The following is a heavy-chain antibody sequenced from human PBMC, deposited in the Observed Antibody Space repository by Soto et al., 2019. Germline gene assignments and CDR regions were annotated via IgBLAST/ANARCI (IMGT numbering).Heavy chain of an antibody. Sequence: QVQLVQSGAEVKKPGSSVKVSCKASGGTFSSYAISWVRQAPGQGLEWMGGLIPIFGTANYAQKFQGRVTITADESTSTAYMELSSLRSEDTAVYYCARDLEAGSSSSSYFDYWGQGTLVTVSS. J-gene: IGHJ4*02. CDR2: LIPIFGTA. D-gene: IGHD6-6*01. CDR1: GGTFSSYA. CDR3: ARDLEAGSSSSSYFDY. V-gene: IGHV1-69*01.